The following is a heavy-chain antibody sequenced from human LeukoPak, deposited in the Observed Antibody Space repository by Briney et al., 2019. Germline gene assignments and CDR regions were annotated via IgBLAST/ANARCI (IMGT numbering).Heavy chain of an antibody. CDR2: IRYDGSTK. J-gene: IGHJ4*02. CDR1: GFFFNNYD. V-gene: IGHV3-30*02. CDR3: AKAAAPGRAPQHSFDY. Sequence: GGSLRLSCAASGFFFNNYDMHCVRQAPGKGLEWVTFIRYDGSTKYYADSVKGRFTISRDNSKNTLYLQMNSLKDEDTAVYYCAKAAAPGRAPQHSFDYWGQGTLVTVSS. D-gene: IGHD6-13*01.